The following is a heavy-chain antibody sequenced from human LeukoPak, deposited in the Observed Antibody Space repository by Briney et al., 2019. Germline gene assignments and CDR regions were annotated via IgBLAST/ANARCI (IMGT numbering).Heavy chain of an antibody. V-gene: IGHV3-30-3*01. CDR2: ISNDGSNK. Sequence: PGRSLRLSCAASGFTFSFYVMNWVRQAPGKGLEWVAVISNDGSNKYYADSVKGRFTISRGNSKNTFYLQTNSLRPEDTALYYCARGRQRWLQSDAFDIWGLGTMVTVSS. CDR3: ARGRQRWLQSDAFDI. D-gene: IGHD5-24*01. CDR1: GFTFSFYV. J-gene: IGHJ3*02.